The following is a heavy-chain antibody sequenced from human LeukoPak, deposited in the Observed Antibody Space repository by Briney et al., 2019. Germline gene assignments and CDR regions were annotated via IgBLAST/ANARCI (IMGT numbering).Heavy chain of an antibody. CDR2: ISSSSSYI. Sequence: GGSLRLSCAASGFTFSSYSMNWVRQAPGKGLEWVSSISSSSSYIYYADSVQGRFTISRDNAKNSLYLQMNSLRAEDTAVYYCARAYSGSYGLGYYYMDVWGKGTTVTISS. D-gene: IGHD1-26*01. V-gene: IGHV3-21*01. CDR1: GFTFSSYS. CDR3: ARAYSGSYGLGYYYMDV. J-gene: IGHJ6*03.